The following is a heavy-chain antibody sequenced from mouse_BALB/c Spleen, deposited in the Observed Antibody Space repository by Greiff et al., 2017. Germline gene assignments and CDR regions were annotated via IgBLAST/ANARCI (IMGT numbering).Heavy chain of an antibody. J-gene: IGHJ4*01. CDR3: ARGNYDNYVYYAMDY. Sequence: EVMLVESGGGLVQPGGSLKLSCAASGFTFSSYTMSWVRQTPEKRLEWVAYISNGGGSTYYPDTVTGRFTISRDNAKNTLYLQMSSLKSEDTAMYYCARGNYDNYVYYAMDYWGQGTSVTVAS. CDR2: ISNGGGST. D-gene: IGHD2-1*01. V-gene: IGHV5-12-2*01. CDR1: GFTFSSYT.